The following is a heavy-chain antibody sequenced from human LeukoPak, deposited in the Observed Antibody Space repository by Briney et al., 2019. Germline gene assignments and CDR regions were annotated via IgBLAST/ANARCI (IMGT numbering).Heavy chain of an antibody. CDR1: GFTFSSYE. D-gene: IGHD6-13*01. J-gene: IGHJ6*03. CDR3: ARVAYSSSWYLHNHYYYYYMDV. CDR2: ISSSGSTI. V-gene: IGHV3-48*03. Sequence: PGGSLRLSCAASGFTFSSYEMNWVRQAPGKGLEWVSYISSSGSTIYYADSVKGRFTISRDNAKNSLYLQMNGLRAEDTAVYYCARVAYSSSWYLHNHYYYYYMDVWGKGTTVTISS.